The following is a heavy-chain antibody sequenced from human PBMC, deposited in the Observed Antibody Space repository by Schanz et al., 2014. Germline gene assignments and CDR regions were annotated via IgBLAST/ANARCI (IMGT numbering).Heavy chain of an antibody. Sequence: QVQLVESGGGVVQPGRSLRLSCAAYGFTLSSYAMHWVRQAPGKGLEWVAVIWYDENNKYYADSVKGRFTMSRDNSKNTLYLQMNSLRAEDTAVFYCAKGMGYCSGGTCYDYYYYGLDVWGQGTTVTVSS. V-gene: IGHV3-33*06. CDR3: AKGMGYCSGGTCYDYYYYGLDV. J-gene: IGHJ6*02. CDR1: GFTLSSYA. CDR2: IWYDENNK. D-gene: IGHD2-15*01.